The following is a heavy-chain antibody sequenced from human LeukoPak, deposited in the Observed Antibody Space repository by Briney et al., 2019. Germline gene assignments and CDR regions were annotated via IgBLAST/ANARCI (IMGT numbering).Heavy chain of an antibody. CDR3: AKGGIASPGLSN. CDR2: ISWNSGSI. CDR1: GFTFDDYA. J-gene: IGHJ4*02. Sequence: GGSLRLSCAASGFTFDDYAMHWVRQAPGKGLEWVSGISWNSGSIGYADSVKGRFTISRDNSKNTLYVQMNSLRAEDTAVYYCAKGGIASPGLSNWGQGTLVTVSS. V-gene: IGHV3-9*01. D-gene: IGHD6-13*01.